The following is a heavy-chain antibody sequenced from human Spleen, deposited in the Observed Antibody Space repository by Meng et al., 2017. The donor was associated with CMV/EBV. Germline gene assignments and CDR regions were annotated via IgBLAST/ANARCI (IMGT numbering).Heavy chain of an antibody. CDR1: GFTFSVYS. J-gene: IGHJ4*02. D-gene: IGHD6-19*01. V-gene: IGHV3-21*01. CDR2: ISSSGGAI. CDR3: ARDALSSGGDY. Sequence: GGSLRLSCAASGFTFSVYSMIWVRRAPGKGLEWVSSISSSGGAIQYSDSVKGRFILSRDNAKNSVYLLMSSLRAEDTAFYYCARDALSSGGDYWGQGALVTVSS.